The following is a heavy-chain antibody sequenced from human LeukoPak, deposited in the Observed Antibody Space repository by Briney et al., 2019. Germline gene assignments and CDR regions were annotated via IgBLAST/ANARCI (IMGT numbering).Heavy chain of an antibody. D-gene: IGHD1-26*01. V-gene: IGHV3-23*01. CDR1: GFTFSSSA. CDR3: ATSGNYYLKY. J-gene: IGHJ4*02. CDR2: ISNNGGYT. Sequence: GGSLRLSCAASGFTFSSSAMSWVRQAPGKGLEWVSAISNNGGYTYYADSVKGRFTISRDNAKNALSLQMNSLRDEDTAVYYCATSGNYYLKYWGQGTLVTVSS.